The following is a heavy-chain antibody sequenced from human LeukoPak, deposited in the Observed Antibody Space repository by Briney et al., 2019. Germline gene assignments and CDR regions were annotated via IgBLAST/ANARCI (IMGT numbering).Heavy chain of an antibody. V-gene: IGHV4-4*07. CDR3: ARSTVTPNYYYMDV. J-gene: IGHJ6*03. D-gene: IGHD4-17*01. CDR2: IYTSGST. Sequence: SETLSLTCTVSGGSISSYYWRWIRQPAGKGLEWIGRIYTSGSTNYNPFLKSRVTMSVDTSKNQFSLKLSSVTAADTAVYYCARSTVTPNYYYMDVWGKGTTVTVSS. CDR1: GGSISSYY.